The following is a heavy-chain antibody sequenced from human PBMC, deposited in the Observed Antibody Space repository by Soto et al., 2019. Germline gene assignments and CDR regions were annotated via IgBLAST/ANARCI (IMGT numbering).Heavy chain of an antibody. CDR2: ISSSSSYI. CDR1: GFTFSSYS. CDR3: ATGGGYCSGGSCGSDAFDI. D-gene: IGHD2-15*01. J-gene: IGHJ3*02. Sequence: SGGSLRLSCAASGFTFSSYSMNWVRQAPGKGLEWVSSISSSSSYIYCADSVKGRFTISRDNAKNSLYLQMNSLRAEDTAVYYCATGGGYCSGGSCGSDAFDIWGQGTMVTVSS. V-gene: IGHV3-21*01.